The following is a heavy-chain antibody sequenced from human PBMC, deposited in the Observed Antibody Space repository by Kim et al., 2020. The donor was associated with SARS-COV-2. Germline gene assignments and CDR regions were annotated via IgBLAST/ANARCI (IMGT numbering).Heavy chain of an antibody. CDR2: INPYGSVT. V-gene: IGHV3-74*01. CDR1: EFAFSGDW. CDR3: TRYAPGVVPLDY. J-gene: IGHJ4*02. D-gene: IGHD3-3*01. Sequence: GGSLRLSCAASEFAFSGDWMHWVRQAPGKGLVWLSTINPYGSVTVYADFVKGRFTVSRDNAKNTLFLQMNSLTVDDTAVYYCTRYAPGVVPLDYWGQGTLVTVSS.